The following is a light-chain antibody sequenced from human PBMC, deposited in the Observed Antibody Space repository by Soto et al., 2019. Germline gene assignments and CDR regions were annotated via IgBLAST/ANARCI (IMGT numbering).Light chain of an antibody. CDR2: GAS. CDR3: QQYNNWPWT. Sequence: EIVMTQSPATLSVSPGERATLSCRASQSVSSNLAWYQQKPGQAPRLLIHGASTRATGFPARFSGSGSGTDFTLTISSLKSEDFAVYYCQQYNNWPWTFGQGTKVDIK. V-gene: IGKV3-15*01. J-gene: IGKJ1*01. CDR1: QSVSSN.